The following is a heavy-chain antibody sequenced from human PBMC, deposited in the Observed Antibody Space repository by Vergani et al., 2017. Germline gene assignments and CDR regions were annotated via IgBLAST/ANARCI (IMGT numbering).Heavy chain of an antibody. J-gene: IGHJ6*03. CDR3: AKSRGHDGSYSDNYYYYYMDV. CDR1: GFTFSSYA. D-gene: IGHD1-26*01. Sequence: EVQLLESGGGLVQPGGSLRLSCAASGFTFSSYAMSWVRQAPGKGLEWVSAISGSGGSTYYADSVKGRFTISRDNSKNTLYLQMNSLRAEDTAVYYCAKSRGHDGSYSDNYYYYYMDVWGKGTTVTVSS. CDR2: ISGSGGST. V-gene: IGHV3-23*01.